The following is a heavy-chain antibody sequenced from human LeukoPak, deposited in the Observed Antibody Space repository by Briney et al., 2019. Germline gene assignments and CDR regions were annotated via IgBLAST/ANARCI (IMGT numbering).Heavy chain of an antibody. CDR1: GFAFSTSC. CDR2: TCPDARGT. D-gene: IGHD5-18*01. Sequence: GGSVTHLCAVSGFAFSTSCMHWVRQAPGKGLVWVSHTCPDARGTSYADSVEGRFTTSRDNAKSTLYLQINSLRAEDSALYYCVRDPGGYTRNWYFDYSGRRTLVSVSS. CDR3: VRDPGGYTRNWYFDY. J-gene: IGHJ2*01. V-gene: IGHV3-74*01.